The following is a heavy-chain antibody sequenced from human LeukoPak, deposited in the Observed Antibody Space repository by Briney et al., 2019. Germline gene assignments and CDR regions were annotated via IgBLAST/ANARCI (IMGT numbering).Heavy chain of an antibody. CDR3: ARVSRRELLERDDY. D-gene: IGHD1-26*01. Sequence: GASVKVSCKASGYTFTSYGISWVRRAPGQGLEWMGWMNPNSGNTGYAQKFQGRVTMTRNTSISTAYMELSSLRPEDTAVYYCARVSRRELLERDDYWGQGTLVTVSS. V-gene: IGHV1-8*02. CDR2: MNPNSGNT. CDR1: GYTFTSYG. J-gene: IGHJ4*02.